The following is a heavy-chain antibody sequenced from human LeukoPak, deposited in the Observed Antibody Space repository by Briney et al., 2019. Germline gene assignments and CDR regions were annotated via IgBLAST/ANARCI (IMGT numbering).Heavy chain of an antibody. J-gene: IGHJ4*02. CDR3: TGYESGNINIDS. D-gene: IGHD3-10*01. CDR2: ISSSSSYI. Sequence: GGSLRLSCAASGFTFSSYSMNWVRQAPGKGLEWVSSISSSSSYIYYADSVKGRFTISRDDSKNTAYLQMNSLRTEDTAVYYCTGYESGNINIDSWGQGTLVTVSS. CDR1: GFTFSSYS. V-gene: IGHV3-21*04.